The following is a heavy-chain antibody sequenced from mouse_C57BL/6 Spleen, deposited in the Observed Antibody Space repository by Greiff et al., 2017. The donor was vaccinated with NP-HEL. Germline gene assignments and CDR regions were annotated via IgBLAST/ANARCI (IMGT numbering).Heavy chain of an antibody. Sequence: QVQLQQPGAELVKPGASVKLSCKASGYTFTSYWMHWVKQRPGQGLEWIGMIHPNSGSTNYNEKFKSKATLTVDKSSSTAYLQLSSLTSEGLPVYDGAGAPVTTVGATEDRDAMDYWGQGTSVTVSS. D-gene: IGHD1-1*01. J-gene: IGHJ4*01. CDR2: IHPNSGST. CDR1: GYTFTSYW. CDR3: AGAPVTTVGATEDRDAMDY. V-gene: IGHV1-64*01.